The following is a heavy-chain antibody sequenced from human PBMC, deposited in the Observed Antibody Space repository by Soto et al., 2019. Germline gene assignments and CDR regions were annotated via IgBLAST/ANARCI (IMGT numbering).Heavy chain of an antibody. V-gene: IGHV3-48*01. CDR2: ITSSDVTM. D-gene: IGHD2-2*01. CDR1: GFTFSTHS. J-gene: IGHJ4*02. Sequence: EVQLVESGGGLVQPGGSLRLSCAASGFTFSTHSMNWVRQAPGKGLEWISYITSSDVTMYADSVKGRFTISRDNAKNSLYLQMNSLRGEDTAVCFCVGEVGFQLIYWGQGTLVTVS. CDR3: VGEVGFQLIY.